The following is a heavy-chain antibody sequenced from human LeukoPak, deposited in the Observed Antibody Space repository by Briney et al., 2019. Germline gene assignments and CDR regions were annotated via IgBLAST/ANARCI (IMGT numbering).Heavy chain of an antibody. J-gene: IGHJ4*02. V-gene: IGHV1-18*01. CDR1: GYTFTSYG. Sequence: GASVTVSCTASGYTFTSYGICWVRQAPGQGLAWLGWISAYNGNTNYAQKLQGSVTMTTDTSTSTAYMVLRSLRSDDTAVYYCARGPTLRIDCSGGSCYGTWVAGVDYWGQGTLVTVSS. CDR2: ISAYNGNT. CDR3: ARGPTLRIDCSGGSCYGTWVAGVDY. D-gene: IGHD2-15*01.